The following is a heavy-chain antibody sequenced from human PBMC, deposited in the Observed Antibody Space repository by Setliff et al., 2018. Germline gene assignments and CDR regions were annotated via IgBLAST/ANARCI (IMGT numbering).Heavy chain of an antibody. J-gene: IGHJ5*02. CDR3: ARDGISWLMWFDP. CDR1: GGSVGNSHYY. CDR2: IYTTWST. D-gene: IGHD3-16*01. Sequence: SGGSVGNSHYYWNWIRQPAGKRLEWIGRIYTTWSTNYNPSLRSRVSISLDTSKNQFSLKLSSVTAADTAVYYCARDGISWLMWFDPWGQGTLVTVSS. V-gene: IGHV4-61*02.